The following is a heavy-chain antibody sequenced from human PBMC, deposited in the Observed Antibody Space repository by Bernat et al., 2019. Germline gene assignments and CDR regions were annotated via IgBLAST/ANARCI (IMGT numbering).Heavy chain of an antibody. CDR3: ASQWLDDYYDY. CDR2: ISSSSTYT. V-gene: IGHV3-11*05. J-gene: IGHJ4*02. Sequence: QVQLVESGGGLVNPGGSLRLSCAASGFTFSDYYMSWIRQAPGKGLEWVSYISSSSTYTNYADSVKGRFTISRDNAKNSLYLQMNSLRAEDTAVYYCASQWLDDYYDYWGQGTLVTVSS. D-gene: IGHD6-19*01. CDR1: GFTFSDYY.